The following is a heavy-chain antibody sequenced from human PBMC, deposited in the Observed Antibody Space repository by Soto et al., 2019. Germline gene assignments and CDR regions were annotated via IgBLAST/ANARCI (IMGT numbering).Heavy chain of an antibody. D-gene: IGHD3-10*01. CDR3: ARELYYYSY. CDR2: ITLNGDNT. CDR1: GFTLSNYA. J-gene: IGHJ6*01. V-gene: IGHV3-23*01. Sequence: EVQLLESGGGLVQPGGSLRLSCAASGFTLSNYAINRVRQAPGKGLEWVSGITLNGDNTYHADSVKGRFTVSRDNSKNTLYLEMKSLRVEDTAVYSCARELYYYSY.